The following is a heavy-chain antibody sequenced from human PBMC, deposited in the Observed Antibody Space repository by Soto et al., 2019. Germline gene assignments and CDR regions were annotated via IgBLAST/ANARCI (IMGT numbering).Heavy chain of an antibody. CDR1: GYTFTSYG. V-gene: IGHV1-18*01. CDR2: ISAYNGNT. Sequence: WASSEVSCKASGYTFTSYGISWVRQAPGQGLEWMGWISAYNGNTNYAQKLQGRVTMTTDTSTSTAYMELRSLRSDDTAVYYCARGNYDYVWGGYYYYGMDVWGQGTTVTVSS. CDR3: ARGNYDYVWGGYYYYGMDV. J-gene: IGHJ6*02. D-gene: IGHD3-16*01.